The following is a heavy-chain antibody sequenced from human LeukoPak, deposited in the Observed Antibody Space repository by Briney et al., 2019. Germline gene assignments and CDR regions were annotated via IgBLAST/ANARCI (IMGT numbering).Heavy chain of an antibody. Sequence: SETLSLTCSVSGGSISSSSYYWGWIRQPPGKGLEWIGRIYTSGSTNYNPSLKSRVTISVDTSKNQFSLKLSSVTAADTAVYYCARERAVITYFDYWGQGTLVTVSS. D-gene: IGHD3-3*01. CDR2: IYTSGST. V-gene: IGHV4-39*07. CDR3: ARERAVITYFDY. CDR1: GGSISSSSYY. J-gene: IGHJ4*02.